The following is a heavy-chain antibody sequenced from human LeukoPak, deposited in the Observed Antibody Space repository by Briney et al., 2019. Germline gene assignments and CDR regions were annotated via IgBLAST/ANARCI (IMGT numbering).Heavy chain of an antibody. CDR2: ISSSGGTI. CDR1: GFTFSDSY. CDR3: AKEGGDWGEGYFDY. V-gene: IGHV3-11*01. J-gene: IGHJ4*02. Sequence: GGSLRLSCAASGFTFSDSYMSWIRQVPGKGLEWVSYISSSGGTIYYADSVKGRFTISRDNAKNSLYLQMNSLRAEDTAVYYCAKEGGDWGEGYFDYWGQGTLVTVSS. D-gene: IGHD7-27*01.